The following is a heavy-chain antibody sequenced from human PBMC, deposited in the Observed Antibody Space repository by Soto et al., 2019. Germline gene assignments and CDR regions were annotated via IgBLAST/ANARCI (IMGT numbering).Heavy chain of an antibody. D-gene: IGHD3-22*01. V-gene: IGHV1-69*13. CDR3: ARDVSVNYYDSTYDYYGMDV. CDR1: GGTFSGDA. Sequence: SVKVSCKASGGTFSGDAISWLRQAPGQGLEWMGQIVPFFKGTKYAQKFQGRVTITADDSTSTAFLDLSSLISEDTAVYFCARDVSVNYYDSTYDYYGMDVWGQGTTVTVSS. J-gene: IGHJ6*02. CDR2: IVPFFKGT.